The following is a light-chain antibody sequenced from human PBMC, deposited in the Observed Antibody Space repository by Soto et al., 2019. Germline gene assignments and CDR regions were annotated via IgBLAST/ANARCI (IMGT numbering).Light chain of an antibody. J-gene: IGLJ3*02. Sequence: QSALTQPASVSGSPGQSITISCTGTSSDVGGYNYVSWYQQHPGKAPQLMIYEVSNRPSGVSNRFSGSKSGNTASLTISRLQAEDEGDYYCSSYTTTTWVFGGGTKLTVL. CDR2: EVS. CDR1: SSDVGGYNY. CDR3: SSYTTTTWV. V-gene: IGLV2-14*01.